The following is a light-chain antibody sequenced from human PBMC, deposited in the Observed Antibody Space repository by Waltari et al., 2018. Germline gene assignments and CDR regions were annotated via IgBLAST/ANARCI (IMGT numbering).Light chain of an antibody. CDR1: KLWNKN. Sequence: SYELTQPPSVSVSPGQTASITCSGDKLWNKNVCGYQQKPGQSPVLVIYQNTKRPSGVPERFSGSNSGNTATLTISGTQAMDEADYYCQAWDSSVVFGGGTKLTVL. J-gene: IGLJ2*01. CDR2: QNT. V-gene: IGLV3-1*01. CDR3: QAWDSSVV.